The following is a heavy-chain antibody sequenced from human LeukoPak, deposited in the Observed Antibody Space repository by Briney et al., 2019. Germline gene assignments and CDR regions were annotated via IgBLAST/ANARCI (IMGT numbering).Heavy chain of an antibody. D-gene: IGHD3-22*01. Sequence: ASVKVSCKASGGTFSSYAISWVRQAPGQGLEWMGRIIPIFGTANYAQKFQGRVTITADKSTSTAYMELSSLRSEDTAVCYCARGRDSSGYYPLFDYWGQGTLVTVSS. CDR2: IIPIFGTA. CDR3: ARGRDSSGYYPLFDY. J-gene: IGHJ4*02. V-gene: IGHV1-69*06. CDR1: GGTFSSYA.